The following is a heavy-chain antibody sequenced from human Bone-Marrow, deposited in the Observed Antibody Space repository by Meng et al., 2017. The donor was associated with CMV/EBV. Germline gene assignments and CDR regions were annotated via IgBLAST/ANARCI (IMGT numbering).Heavy chain of an antibody. J-gene: IGHJ4*02. CDR3: ARDRTGTFEY. D-gene: IGHD1-1*01. CDR1: GFTFSSYG. V-gene: IGHV3-7*01. Sequence: GESLKISCAASGFTFSSYGMHWVRQAPGKGLEWVANIKQDGSEKYYVDSVKGRFTISRDNAKNSLYLQMNSLRAEDTAVYYCARDRTGTFEYWGQGTLVTVSS. CDR2: IKQDGSEK.